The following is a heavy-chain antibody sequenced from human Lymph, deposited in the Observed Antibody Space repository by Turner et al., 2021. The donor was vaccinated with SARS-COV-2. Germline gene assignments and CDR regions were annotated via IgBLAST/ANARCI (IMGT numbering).Heavy chain of an antibody. J-gene: IGHJ4*02. CDR1: GFTFDDYA. CDR2: ISGDGGGT. V-gene: IGHV3-43*02. D-gene: IGHD2-15*01. Sequence: GKSGGGVVQPGGSRRLSCAASGFTFDDYAMHWVRQAPGKGLEWVSLISGDGGGTYYADSVKGRFTISRDNSKNSLSLQMNSLRAEDTALYYCAKDPGYCSGGSCYSRTYFDFWGQGTLVTVSA. CDR3: AKDPGYCSGGSCYSRTYFDF.